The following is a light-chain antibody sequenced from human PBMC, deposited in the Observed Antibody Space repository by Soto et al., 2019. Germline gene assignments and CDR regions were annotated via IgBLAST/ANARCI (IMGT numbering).Light chain of an antibody. J-gene: IGLJ1*01. CDR1: SSDVGGYNY. CDR3: SSYAVSNPYV. CDR2: EVS. Sequence: QSALTQPPSSSGSPGQSVTISCTGTSSDVGGYNYVSWYLQHPGKAPKLMIYEVSKRPSGVPDRFSGSKSGNTASLTVSGLQAEDEADYYCSSYAVSNPYVFGTGTKVTVL. V-gene: IGLV2-8*01.